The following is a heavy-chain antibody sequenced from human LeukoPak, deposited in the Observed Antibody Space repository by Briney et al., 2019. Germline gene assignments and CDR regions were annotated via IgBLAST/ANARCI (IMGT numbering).Heavy chain of an antibody. J-gene: IGHJ5*02. CDR3: ASVPFWSGTSEFDP. D-gene: IGHD3-3*01. V-gene: IGHV3-48*01. CDR1: GFTFSSYS. CDR2: ISSSSSTI. Sequence: GWSLRLSCAASGFTFSSYSMNWVRQAPGKGLEWVSYISSSSSTIYYADSVKGRFTISRDNAKNSLYLQMNSLRAEDTAVYYCASVPFWSGTSEFDPWGQGTLVTVSS.